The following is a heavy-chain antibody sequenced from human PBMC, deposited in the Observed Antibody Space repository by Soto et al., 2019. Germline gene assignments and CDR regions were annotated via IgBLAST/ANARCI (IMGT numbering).Heavy chain of an antibody. J-gene: IGHJ4*02. CDR3: AGAGGRHSGGIDY. V-gene: IGHV1-69*01. CDR2: IITIFGTA. Sequence: QVQRVQSGAEVKKPGSSVKVSCKASGGTFSSYSINWVRQAPGQGLEWMGEIITIFGTANYAQKFQGRVTITADESTSTAYMELSSLRSEDTAVYYCAGAGGRHSGGIDYWGQGTLVTVSS. D-gene: IGHD1-26*01. CDR1: GGTFSSYS.